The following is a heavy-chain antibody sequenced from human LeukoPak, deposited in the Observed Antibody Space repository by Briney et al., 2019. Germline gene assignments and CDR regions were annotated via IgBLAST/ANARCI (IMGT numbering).Heavy chain of an antibody. CDR3: ARDGSSSWYGLHYMDV. CDR2: TYSGGST. J-gene: IGHJ6*03. CDR1: GFTVSSNY. Sequence: QPGGYLRLYSAASGFTVSSNYMSWVPPGQGKGLEWGLVTYSGGSTYYADSVKGRFTISRDNSKNTLYLQMNSLRAEDTAVYYCARDGSSSWYGLHYMDVWGKGTTVTVSS. D-gene: IGHD6-13*01. V-gene: IGHV3-53*01.